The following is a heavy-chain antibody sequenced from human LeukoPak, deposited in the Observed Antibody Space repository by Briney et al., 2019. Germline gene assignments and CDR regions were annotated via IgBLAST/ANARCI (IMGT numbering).Heavy chain of an antibody. D-gene: IGHD1-26*01. Sequence: PSETLSLTCNVSGGSISTYYWSWIRQPPGKGLEWIGYISDGGVTSYNPSLKGRVTISVDSPKNRFSLRLTSLTAVDTALYYCARHGGTLVYFDYWGPGSLVTVSS. CDR2: ISDGGVT. V-gene: IGHV4-59*08. CDR1: GGSISTYY. CDR3: ARHGGTLVYFDY. J-gene: IGHJ4*02.